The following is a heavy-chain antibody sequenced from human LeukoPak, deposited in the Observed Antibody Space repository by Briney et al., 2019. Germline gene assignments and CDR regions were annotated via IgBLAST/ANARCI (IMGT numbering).Heavy chain of an antibody. D-gene: IGHD3-3*02. CDR2: ISYDGSNK. J-gene: IGHJ6*02. Sequence: QPGRSLKLSCAASGFTFSSYGMHWVRQAPGKGLEWVAVISYDGSNKYYADSVKGRFTISRDNSKNTLYLQMNSLRAEDTAVYYCAKEAHFWSGYYPYGMDVWGQGTTVTVSS. CDR1: GFTFSSYG. CDR3: AKEAHFWSGYYPYGMDV. V-gene: IGHV3-30*18.